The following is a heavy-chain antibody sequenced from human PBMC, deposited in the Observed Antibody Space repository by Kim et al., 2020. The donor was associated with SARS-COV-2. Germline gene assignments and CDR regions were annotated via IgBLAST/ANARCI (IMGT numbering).Heavy chain of an antibody. CDR2: ISWNSGSI. V-gene: IGHV3-9*01. CDR3: AKGVYSSSRYDAFDI. CDR1: GFTFDDYA. J-gene: IGHJ3*02. D-gene: IGHD6-6*01. Sequence: GGSLRLSCAASGFTFDDYAMHWVRQAPGKGLEWVSGISWNSGSIGYADSVKGRFTISRDNAKNSLYLQMNSLRAEDTALYYCAKGVYSSSRYDAFDIWGQGTMVTVSS.